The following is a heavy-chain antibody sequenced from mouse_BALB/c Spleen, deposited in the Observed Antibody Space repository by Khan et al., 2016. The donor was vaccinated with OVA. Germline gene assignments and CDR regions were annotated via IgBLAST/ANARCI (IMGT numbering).Heavy chain of an antibody. CDR3: ARGGNSGPAWFAY. J-gene: IGHJ3*01. CDR1: AYSITSGYF. D-gene: IGHD3-1*01. V-gene: IGHV3-6*02. Sequence: VQLQESGPGLVKPSQSLSLSCSVTAYSITSGYFWNWIRQFPGNKLEWMGYIRYDGNSNYNPSLKNRISIHRDTSRNQFFLKLISVTPEDTATYFCARGGNSGPAWFAYWGQGTLVTVSA. CDR2: IRYDGNS.